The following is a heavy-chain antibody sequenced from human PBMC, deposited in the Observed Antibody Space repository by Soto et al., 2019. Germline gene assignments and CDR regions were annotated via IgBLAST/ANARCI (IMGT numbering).Heavy chain of an antibody. CDR2: ISTSGSGGST. J-gene: IGHJ4*02. CDR3: AKDPTTYFYGGNWLFDY. V-gene: IGHV3-23*01. CDR1: GFSFNTYE. Sequence: PGGSLRLSCAASGFSFNTYEMNWVRQAPGKGLERVSYISTSGSGGSTYHADSVKGRFTISRDNSKNTLYLQMNSLRAEDTAVYYCAKDPTTYFYGGNWLFDYWGQGTLVTVSS. D-gene: IGHD2-15*01.